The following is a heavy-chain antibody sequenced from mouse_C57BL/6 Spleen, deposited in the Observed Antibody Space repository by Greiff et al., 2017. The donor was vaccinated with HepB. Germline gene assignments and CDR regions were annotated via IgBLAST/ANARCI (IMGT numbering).Heavy chain of an antibody. D-gene: IGHD2-1*01. CDR1: GYTFTSYW. V-gene: IGHV1-52*01. Sequence: VKLQQPGAELVRPGSSVKLSCKASGYTFTSYWMHWVKQRPIQGLEWIGNIDPSDSETHYNQKFKDKATLTVDKSSSTAYMQLSSLTSEDSAVYYCAREGGNYWYFDVWDTGTTVTVSS. CDR3: AREGGNYWYFDV. CDR2: IDPSDSET. J-gene: IGHJ1*03.